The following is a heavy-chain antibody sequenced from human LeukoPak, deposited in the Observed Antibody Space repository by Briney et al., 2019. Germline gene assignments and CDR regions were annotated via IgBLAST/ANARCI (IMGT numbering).Heavy chain of an antibody. D-gene: IGHD5-24*01. CDR3: TRVGYIDEGIDY. Sequence: GGSLRLSCAAYGFTFSSYGMHWVRQAPGKGLEWVAVIWYDGSNKYYADSVKGRFTISRDNAKNSLYLQMNSLRAEDTAIYYCTRVGYIDEGIDYWGQGTLVTVSS. CDR1: GFTFSSYG. V-gene: IGHV3-33*03. J-gene: IGHJ4*02. CDR2: IWYDGSNK.